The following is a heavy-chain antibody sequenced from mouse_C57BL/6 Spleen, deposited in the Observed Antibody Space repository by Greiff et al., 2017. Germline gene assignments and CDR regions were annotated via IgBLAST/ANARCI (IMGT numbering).Heavy chain of an antibody. D-gene: IGHD4-1*01. CDR1: GYAFTNYL. J-gene: IGHJ1*03. Sequence: QVQLKQSGAELVRPGTSVKVSCKASGYAFTNYLIEWVKQRPGQGLEWIGVINPGSGGTNYNEKFKGKATLTADKTSSTAYMQLSSLTSEDAAVYFCASSNWEFSYWYFDVWGTGTTVTVSS. V-gene: IGHV1-54*01. CDR3: ASSNWEFSYWYFDV. CDR2: INPGSGGT.